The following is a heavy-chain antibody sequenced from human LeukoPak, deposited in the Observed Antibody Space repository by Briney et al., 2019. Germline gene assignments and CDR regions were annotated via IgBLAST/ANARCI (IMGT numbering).Heavy chain of an antibody. V-gene: IGHV1-69*13. Sequence: SVKVSRKASGGTFISYVITWVRQAPGQGLEWMGGIIPFFGAANYAQNFQGRVTINADESTSTAYMELSSLRSEDTAVYYCARGPSDYGDSNYFDYWGQGTLVTVSS. D-gene: IGHD4-17*01. CDR3: ARGPSDYGDSNYFDY. J-gene: IGHJ4*02. CDR1: GGTFISYV. CDR2: IIPFFGAA.